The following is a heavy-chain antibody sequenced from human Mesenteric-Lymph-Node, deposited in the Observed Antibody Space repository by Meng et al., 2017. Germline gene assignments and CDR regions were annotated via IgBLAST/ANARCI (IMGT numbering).Heavy chain of an antibody. Sequence: GGSLRLSCAASGFTFSSYGMHWVRQAPGKGLEWVAVIWYDGSNKYYADSVKGRFTISRDNAQNSLYLQMNSLGAEDTAVYYCARYSTGPSRIDVWGPGTTVTVSS. CDR2: IWYDGSNK. V-gene: IGHV3-33*01. CDR3: ARYSTGPSRIDV. D-gene: IGHD2-8*02. CDR1: GFTFSSYG. J-gene: IGHJ6*02.